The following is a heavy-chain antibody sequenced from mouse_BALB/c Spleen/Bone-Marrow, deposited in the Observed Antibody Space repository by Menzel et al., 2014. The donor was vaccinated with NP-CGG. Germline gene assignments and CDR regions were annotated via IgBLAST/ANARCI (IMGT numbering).Heavy chain of an antibody. CDR1: GFNIKDIY. CDR3: ARVLLLQIRGLDY. D-gene: IGHD1-1*01. Sequence: EVQLAECGVELVKQGASVKLSCTAAGFNIKDIYMHWGKQRREQGLEWIGRIDPANGNTKYDPKLQGKATITADTSSNTDYLQLSSLTSEDTDVYYCARVLLLQIRGLDYRRQGPPLTVSS. J-gene: IGHJ2*01. V-gene: IGHV14-3*02. CDR2: IDPANGNT.